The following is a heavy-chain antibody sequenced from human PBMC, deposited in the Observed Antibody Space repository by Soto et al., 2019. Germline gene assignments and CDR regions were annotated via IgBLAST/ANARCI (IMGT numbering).Heavy chain of an antibody. CDR2: IFPGDSDT. CDR1: GTSFTSYW. V-gene: IGHV5-51*01. CDR3: ARLRSSGYDAFDI. J-gene: IGHJ3*02. D-gene: IGHD3-22*01. Sequence: PGESLKISCKGSGTSFTSYWIAWVRQVPGKGLEWMGIIFPGDSDTRSSPSFQGQVTMSVDKSITTAYLQWSSLKASDTAMYYCARLRSSGYDAFDIWGQGTMVTVSS.